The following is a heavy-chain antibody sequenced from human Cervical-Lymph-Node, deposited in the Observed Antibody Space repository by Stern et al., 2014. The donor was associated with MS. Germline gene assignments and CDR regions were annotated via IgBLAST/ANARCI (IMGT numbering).Heavy chain of an antibody. CDR3: ARDGFDSGSALAF. CDR1: GGIFISSA. V-gene: IGHV1-69*01. D-gene: IGHD6-19*01. CDR2: ISPGLDSV. Sequence: VQLVQSGAELKKPGSSVQVSCTASGGIFISSAITWVRQVPGQGLEWMGDISPGLDSVDYAQEFQGRFTLTADDYTNTVYMELTSLQSGDTAMYYCARDGFDSGSALAFWGQGTLVTVSS. J-gene: IGHJ4*02.